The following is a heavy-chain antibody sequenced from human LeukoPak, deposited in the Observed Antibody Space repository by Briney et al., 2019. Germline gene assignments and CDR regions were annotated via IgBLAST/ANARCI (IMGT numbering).Heavy chain of an antibody. Sequence: GGSLRLSCAASGFTFSGYPIHWVRQAPGKGLEWVAVISYDGSNKYYADSVKGRFTISRDNSKNTPYLQMNSLRAEDTAVYYCARGRHFDYWGQGTLVTVSS. J-gene: IGHJ4*02. CDR1: GFTFSGYP. CDR2: ISYDGSNK. V-gene: IGHV3-30-3*01. CDR3: ARGRHFDY.